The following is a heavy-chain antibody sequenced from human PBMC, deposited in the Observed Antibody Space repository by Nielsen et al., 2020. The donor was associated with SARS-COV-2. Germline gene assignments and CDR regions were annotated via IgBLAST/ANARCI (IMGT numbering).Heavy chain of an antibody. D-gene: IGHD1-7*01. Sequence: SETLSLTCTVYGGSFSGYHWSWIRQSPGKGLEWNGEINHSGSTNYNPSLKSRVTISIDTSKNQFSLNLSSVTAADMAVYYCARRAEGLELWRRYFYYMDVWGKGTTVTVSS. V-gene: IGHV4-34*01. CDR3: ARRAEGLELWRRYFYYMDV. CDR2: INHSGST. CDR1: GGSFSGYH. J-gene: IGHJ6*03.